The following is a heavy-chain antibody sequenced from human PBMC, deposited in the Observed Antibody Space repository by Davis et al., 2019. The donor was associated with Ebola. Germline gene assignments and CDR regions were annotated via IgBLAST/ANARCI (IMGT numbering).Heavy chain of an antibody. CDR2: INGAAWST. J-gene: IGHJ5*02. V-gene: IGHV3-23*01. CDR3: AGDPNWESGS. D-gene: IGHD1-1*01. CDR1: GFTFSLTD. Sequence: GESLKISCVASGFTFSLTDMNWFRQAPGRGPEWVANINGAAWSTSYADSVKGRFTISRDNSKNMLYLQMDSLRIEDTAQYYCAGDPNWESGSWGQGIPVSVSS.